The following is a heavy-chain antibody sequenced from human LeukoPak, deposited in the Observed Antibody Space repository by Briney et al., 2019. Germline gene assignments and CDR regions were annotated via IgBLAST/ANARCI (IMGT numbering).Heavy chain of an antibody. CDR1: GFTFSNYW. J-gene: IGHJ6*02. V-gene: IGHV3-74*01. CDR2: VNIDGSTT. Sequence: GGSLRLSCAASGFTFSNYWMHWVRQVPGKGLVWVSRVNIDGSTTSYADSAKGRFTISRDNANNTLLLQMNGLRAEDTAVYFCARDGKIQPWLKNYFYGMDVWGQGTTVTVSS. D-gene: IGHD5-18*01. CDR3: ARDGKIQPWLKNYFYGMDV.